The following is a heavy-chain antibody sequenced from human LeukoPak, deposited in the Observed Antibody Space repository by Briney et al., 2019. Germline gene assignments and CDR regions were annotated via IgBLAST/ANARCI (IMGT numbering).Heavy chain of an antibody. V-gene: IGHV4-30-2*01. Sequence: SETLSLTCTVSGGSISSYSWSWIRQPPGKGLEWIGYIYHSGSTYYNPSLKSRVTISVDRSKNQFSLKLSSVTAADTAVYYCARGPKCSGGSCYSYYYGMDVWGQGTTVTVSS. CDR2: IYHSGST. D-gene: IGHD2-15*01. CDR3: ARGPKCSGGSCYSYYYGMDV. J-gene: IGHJ6*02. CDR1: GGSISSYS.